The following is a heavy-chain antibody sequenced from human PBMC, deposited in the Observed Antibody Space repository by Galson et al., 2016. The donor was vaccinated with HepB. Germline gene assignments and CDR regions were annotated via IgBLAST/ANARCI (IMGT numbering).Heavy chain of an antibody. J-gene: IGHJ2*01. CDR3: ARDSSSWFRSYWYFDL. Sequence: LRLSCAASGFTLSSYAMHWVRQAPGKGLEWVAVISYDGSNKYYADSVKGRFTISRDNSKNTLYLQMNSLRAEDTAVYYCARDSSSWFRSYWYFDLWGRGTLVTVSS. CDR1: GFTLSSYA. V-gene: IGHV3-30-3*01. CDR2: ISYDGSNK. D-gene: IGHD6-13*01.